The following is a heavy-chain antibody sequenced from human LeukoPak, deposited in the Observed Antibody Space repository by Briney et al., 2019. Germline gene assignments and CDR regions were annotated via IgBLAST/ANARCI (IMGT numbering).Heavy chain of an antibody. J-gene: IGHJ4*02. V-gene: IGHV3-66*01. CDR3: ARDASCSGGNCLSYFDY. D-gene: IGHD2-15*01. Sequence: GGSLRLSCAASGFTVSSNYMSWVRQAPGKGLEWVSVIYSGGSTYYADSVKGRFTISRDNSKNTLYLQMNSLRAEDTAVYYCARDASCSGGNCLSYFDYWGQGTLVTVSS. CDR1: GFTVSSNY. CDR2: IYSGGST.